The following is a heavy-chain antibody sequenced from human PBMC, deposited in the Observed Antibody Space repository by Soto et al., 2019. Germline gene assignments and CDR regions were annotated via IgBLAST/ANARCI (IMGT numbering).Heavy chain of an antibody. Sequence: GGSLRLSCAASGFTFGIYAMSWVRQAPGKGLEWVSRISGSGGSIYYAHSVKGRFTISRDKTKNTLDPQMNSLRAEDTAVYHCARVAPEYSSTPRRFDFWGQGTLVTVSS. J-gene: IGHJ4*02. CDR2: ISGSGGSI. D-gene: IGHD6-13*01. CDR3: ARVAPEYSSTPRRFDF. CDR1: GFTFGIYA. V-gene: IGHV3-23*01.